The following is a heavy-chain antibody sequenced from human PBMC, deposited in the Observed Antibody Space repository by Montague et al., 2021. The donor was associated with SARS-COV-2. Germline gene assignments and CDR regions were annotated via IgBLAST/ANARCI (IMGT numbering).Heavy chain of an antibody. V-gene: IGHV4-34*01. CDR3: ARVRYYGSGTSLGMDV. D-gene: IGHD3-10*01. J-gene: IGHJ6*02. Sequence: SETLSLTCAVYGGSFSGYYWSWIRQPPGEGLEWIGEINHSGSTNYNPSLKSRVTISVDKSKNQFSLKLSSVTAADTAVYYCARVRYYGSGTSLGMDVWGQGTTVTVSS. CDR2: INHSGST. CDR1: GGSFSGYY.